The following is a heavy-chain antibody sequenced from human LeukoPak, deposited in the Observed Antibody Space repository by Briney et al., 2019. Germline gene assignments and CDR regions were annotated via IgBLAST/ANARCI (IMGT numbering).Heavy chain of an antibody. CDR2: INPSGGST. CDR1: GYTFTSYY. J-gene: IGHJ4*02. D-gene: IGHD3-3*01. Sequence: ASVKVTCKASGYTFTSYYVHRVRQAPGQGLGWMGIINPSGGSTSYAQKFQGRVTMTRDTSTSTVYMELSSLRSEDTAVYYCARVPTLTYYDFWSCPYYFDYWGQGTLVTVSS. V-gene: IGHV1-46*01. CDR3: ARVPTLTYYDFWSCPYYFDY.